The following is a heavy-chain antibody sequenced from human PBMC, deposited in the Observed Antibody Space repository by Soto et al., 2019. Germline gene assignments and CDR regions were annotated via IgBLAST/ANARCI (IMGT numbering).Heavy chain of an antibody. D-gene: IGHD4-17*01. CDR2: INAGNGNT. Sequence: ASVKVSFKASGYTFTSYAMHWVRQAPGQRLEWMGWINAGNGNTKYSQKFQGRVTITRDTSASTAYMELSSLRSEDTAVYYCANDYGDYQFFYWGQGTLVTVSS. CDR1: GYTFTSYA. J-gene: IGHJ4*02. CDR3: ANDYGDYQFFY. V-gene: IGHV1-3*01.